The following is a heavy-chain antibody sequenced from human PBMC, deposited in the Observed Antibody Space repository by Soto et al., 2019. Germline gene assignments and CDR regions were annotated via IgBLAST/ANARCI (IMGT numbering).Heavy chain of an antibody. CDR3: AKKYSSGWYLGAFDI. CDR2: IWYDGSNK. Sequence: GGSLRLSCAASGFTFSSYGMHWVRQAPGKGLEWVAVIWYDGSNKYYADSVKGRFTIPRDNSKNTLYLQMNSLRAEDTAVYYCAKKYSSGWYLGAFDIWGQGTMVTVSS. CDR1: GFTFSSYG. V-gene: IGHV3-33*06. J-gene: IGHJ3*02. D-gene: IGHD6-19*01.